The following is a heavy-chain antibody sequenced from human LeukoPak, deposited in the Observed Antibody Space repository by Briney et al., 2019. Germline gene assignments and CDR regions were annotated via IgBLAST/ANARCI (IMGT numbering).Heavy chain of an antibody. CDR2: IYPGDSDT. Sequence: GESLKISCKGSGYSFTSYWIGWVRQMPGKGLEWMGIIYPGDSDTRYNPSFQGQVTISADKSISTAYLQWSSLKASDTAMYYCARRRTAAGTYNWFDPWGQGTLVTVSS. D-gene: IGHD6-13*01. J-gene: IGHJ5*02. CDR3: ARRRTAAGTYNWFDP. V-gene: IGHV5-51*03. CDR1: GYSFTSYW.